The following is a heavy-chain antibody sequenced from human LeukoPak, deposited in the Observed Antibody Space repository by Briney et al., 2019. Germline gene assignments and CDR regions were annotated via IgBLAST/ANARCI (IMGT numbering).Heavy chain of an antibody. CDR1: GFTFSSYS. D-gene: IGHD3-10*01. Sequence: PGGSLRLSCAASGFTFSSYSMNWVRQAPGKGLEWVSAISGSGAATYYADSVKGRFTISRDNSKNTLHLQMSSLRAEDTAVYYCAKDGGVWFGESNDYWGQGTLVTVSS. V-gene: IGHV3-23*01. J-gene: IGHJ4*02. CDR2: ISGSGAAT. CDR3: AKDGGVWFGESNDY.